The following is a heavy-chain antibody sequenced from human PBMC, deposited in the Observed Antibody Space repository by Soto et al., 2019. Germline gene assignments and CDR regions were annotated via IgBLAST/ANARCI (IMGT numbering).Heavy chain of an antibody. CDR2: IYYSGST. CDR3: ARVVRDIVVVPAATYGGYYYYGMDV. J-gene: IGHJ6*02. CDR1: GGSISSCY. Sequence: PSETLSLTCTVSGGSISSCYWSWIRQPPGKGLEWIGYIYYSGSTNYNPSLKSRVTISVDTSKNQFSLKLSSVTAADTAVYYCARVVRDIVVVPAATYGGYYYYGMDVWGQGTTVTVSS. V-gene: IGHV4-59*01. D-gene: IGHD2-2*01.